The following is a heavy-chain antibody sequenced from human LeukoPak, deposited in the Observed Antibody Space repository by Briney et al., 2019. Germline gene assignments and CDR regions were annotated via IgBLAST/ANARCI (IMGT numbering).Heavy chain of an antibody. CDR2: IYPGDSDT. Sequence: GESLKISCKGSGYSFTSYWIGWVRQMPGKGLELRGIIYPGDSDTRCSPSFQGQVTISADKSISTAYLQWSSLKASDTAMYYCAREGSGYCSSTSCSGYMDVWGQGTTVTVSS. J-gene: IGHJ6*02. V-gene: IGHV5-51*01. CDR1: GYSFTSYW. CDR3: AREGSGYCSSTSCSGYMDV. D-gene: IGHD2-2*01.